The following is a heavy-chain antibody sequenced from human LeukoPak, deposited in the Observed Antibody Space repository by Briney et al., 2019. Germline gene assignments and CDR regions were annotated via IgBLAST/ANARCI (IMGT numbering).Heavy chain of an antibody. V-gene: IGHV3-49*04. D-gene: IGHD3-16*02. Sequence: GGSLRLSCTASGFTFGDYAMSWVRQAPGKGLEWVGFIRSKAYGGTTEYAASVKGRFTISRDDSKSIAYLQMNSLKTEDTAVYYCTRGPMITFGGVIVPMGAFDIWGQGTMVTVSS. CDR3: TRGPMITFGGVIVPMGAFDI. CDR1: GFTFGDYA. CDR2: IRSKAYGGTT. J-gene: IGHJ3*02.